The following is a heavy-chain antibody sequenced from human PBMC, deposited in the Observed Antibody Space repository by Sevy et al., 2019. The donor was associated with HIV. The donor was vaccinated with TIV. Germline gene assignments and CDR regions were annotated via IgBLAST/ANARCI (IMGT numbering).Heavy chain of an antibody. Sequence: GGSLRLSCAASGFTFSNAWMSWVRQAPGKGLEWVGRIKSKTDGGTTDYAAPVKGRFTISRDDSKNTLYLQMNSLKTEDTAVYYCTTGGPDNYYDSKGVLTDAFDIWGQGTMVTVSS. CDR1: GFTFSNAW. CDR3: TTGGPDNYYDSKGVLTDAFDI. J-gene: IGHJ3*02. D-gene: IGHD3-22*01. CDR2: IKSKTDGGTT. V-gene: IGHV3-15*01.